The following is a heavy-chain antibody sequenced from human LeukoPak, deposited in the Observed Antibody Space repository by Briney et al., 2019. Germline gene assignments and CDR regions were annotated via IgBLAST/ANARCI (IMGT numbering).Heavy chain of an antibody. CDR2: IYHSGST. CDR1: GGSISSSNW. Sequence: PSETLSLTCAVSGGSISSSNWWSWVRQPPGKGLEWIGEIYHSGSTNYNPSLKSRVTISVDKSKNQFSLKLSSVTAADTAVYYCATIGPRSTSLLTQIHGDVWGKGTTVTVSS. CDR3: ATIGPRSTSLLTQIHGDV. V-gene: IGHV4-4*02. D-gene: IGHD2-2*01. J-gene: IGHJ6*04.